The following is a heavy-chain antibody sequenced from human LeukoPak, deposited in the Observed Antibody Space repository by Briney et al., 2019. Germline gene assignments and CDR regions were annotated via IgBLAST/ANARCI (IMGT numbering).Heavy chain of an antibody. CDR2: IHYSGST. CDR1: GGSISNGYYY. V-gene: IGHV4-31*03. J-gene: IGHJ3*02. D-gene: IGHD1-26*01. Sequence: SETLSLTCTVSGGSISNGYYYWSWIRQHPGKGLEWIGYIHYSGSTYYNPSLKSRLTISIDTSKIQFSLKLTSVTAADTAVYYCACAPAGIPVGATPDAFDIWGQGTMVTVSS. CDR3: ACAPAGIPVGATPDAFDI.